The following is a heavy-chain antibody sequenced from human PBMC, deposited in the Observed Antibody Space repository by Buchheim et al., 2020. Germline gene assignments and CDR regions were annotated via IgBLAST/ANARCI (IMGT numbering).Heavy chain of an antibody. CDR2: ISRSGSTT. CDR1: GFTSSDSF. D-gene: IGHD3-22*01. J-gene: IGHJ2*01. V-gene: IGHV3-11*01. Sequence: QVQLVESGGGLVKPGGSLRLSCAASGFTSSDSFITWIRQAPGKGLELVSYISRSGSTTYYADSVKGRFTIPRDNAKHSLYLQMGCLRAEDTALYYCARLVLSYWYFDLWGRGTL. CDR3: ARLVLSYWYFDL.